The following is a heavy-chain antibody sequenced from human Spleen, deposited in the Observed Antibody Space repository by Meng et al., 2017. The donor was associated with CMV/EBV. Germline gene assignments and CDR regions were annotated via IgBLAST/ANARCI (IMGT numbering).Heavy chain of an antibody. CDR1: GYSFSSYY. CDR2: VNPRGGDT. Sequence: ASVKVSCKASGYSFSSYYIHWVRQAPGQGLEWVGTVNPRGGDTSNAQKFHGRVTMTRDMSTSTVYMELGSLRSEDTAVYYCARDRRIPTSDTTATDYWGQGTLVTVSS. J-gene: IGHJ4*02. CDR3: ARDRRIPTSDTTATDY. D-gene: IGHD1-1*01. V-gene: IGHV1-46*01.